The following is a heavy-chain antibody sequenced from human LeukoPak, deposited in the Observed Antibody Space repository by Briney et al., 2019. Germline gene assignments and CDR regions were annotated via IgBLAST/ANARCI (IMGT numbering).Heavy chain of an antibody. J-gene: IGHJ4*02. Sequence: SGTLSLTCAVSGGSISSSDWWSWVRQPPGKGLEWIGEIYHSGSTNYNPSLKSRVTISVDKSKNQFSLNLSSVTAADTAVYYCARDRRYYDSSAYIRGFDYWGQGTLVTVSS. CDR1: GGSISSSDW. V-gene: IGHV4-4*02. CDR2: IYHSGST. D-gene: IGHD3-22*01. CDR3: ARDRRYYDSSAYIRGFDY.